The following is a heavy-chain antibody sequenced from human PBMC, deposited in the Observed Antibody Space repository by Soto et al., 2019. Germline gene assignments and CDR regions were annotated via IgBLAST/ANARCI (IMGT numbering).Heavy chain of an antibody. CDR3: ARVGDPYDI. D-gene: IGHD3-10*01. J-gene: IGHJ6*02. CDR2: IYHSGST. V-gene: IGHV4-30-4*01. CDR1: GGSISSGDYY. Sequence: QVQLQESGPGLVKPSQTLSLTCTVSGGSISSGDYYWSWIRQPPGKGLEWIGYIYHSGSTFYNSSLKSRLTISVDTSKNQLSLKLASVTAADTAVYYCARVGDPYDIWGQGTTVTVSS.